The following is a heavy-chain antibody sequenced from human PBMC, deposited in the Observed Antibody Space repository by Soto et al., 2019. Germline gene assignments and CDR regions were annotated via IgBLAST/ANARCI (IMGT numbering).Heavy chain of an antibody. Sequence: GASVKVSCKASGYTFTSYFIHWVRQAPGQGLEWMRIINPSYGTTTYAQKFQGRVTMTRDTSTSTVYMELSSLRSEDTAVYYCARVYCSGGSCYSIDYWGQGALVTVSS. CDR2: INPSYGTT. CDR3: ARVYCSGGSCYSIDY. J-gene: IGHJ4*02. CDR1: GYTFTSYF. V-gene: IGHV1-46*03. D-gene: IGHD2-15*01.